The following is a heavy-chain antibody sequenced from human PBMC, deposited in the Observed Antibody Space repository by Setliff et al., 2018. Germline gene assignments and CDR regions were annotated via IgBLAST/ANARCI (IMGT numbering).Heavy chain of an antibody. J-gene: IGHJ5*02. CDR2: IYYDGTT. D-gene: IGHD2-15*01. CDR3: GRGFSRIEGWGNWFDP. V-gene: IGHV4-39*07. CDR1: GDSINNVDLY. Sequence: SETLSLTCTVSGDSINNVDLYWGWIRQPPGKGPEWLGTIYYDGTTHYSPSLESRVTISVDTTKNQFSLRLTSVTAADTAVYYCGRGFSRIEGWGNWFDPWGQGILVTVS.